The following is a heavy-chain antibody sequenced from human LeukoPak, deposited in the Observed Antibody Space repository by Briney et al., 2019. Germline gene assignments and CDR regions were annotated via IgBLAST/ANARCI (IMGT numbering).Heavy chain of an antibody. CDR2: IYYSGST. J-gene: IGHJ3*02. CDR1: GGSISSSSYY. CDR3: ARHPHKHTAEAFDI. V-gene: IGHV4-39*01. D-gene: IGHD1-14*01. Sequence: SETLSLTCTVSGGSISSSSYYLGWIRQPPGKGLEWIGSIYYSGSTYYNPSLKSRVTISVDTSKNQFSLKLSSVTAADTAVYYCARHPHKHTAEAFDIWGQGTMVTVSS.